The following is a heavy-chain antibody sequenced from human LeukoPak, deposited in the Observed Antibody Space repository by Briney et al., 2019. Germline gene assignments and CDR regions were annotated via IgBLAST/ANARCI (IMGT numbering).Heavy chain of an antibody. CDR3: ARDPYSGSYGNYYYYFMDV. J-gene: IGHJ6*03. V-gene: IGHV3-21*01. CDR1: GFTFSRYS. CDR2: ISGSSSYI. Sequence: GGSLRLSCAASGFTFSRYSMNWVRQAPGKGLEWVSSISGSSSYIYYADSVKGRFTISRDNAKNSLYLQMNSLRAEDTAVYYCARDPYSGSYGNYYYYFMDVWGKGTTVTISS. D-gene: IGHD1-26*01.